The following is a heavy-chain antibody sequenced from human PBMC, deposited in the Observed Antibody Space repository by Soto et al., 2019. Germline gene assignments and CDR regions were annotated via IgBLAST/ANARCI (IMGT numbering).Heavy chain of an antibody. V-gene: IGHV2-26*01. D-gene: IGHD6-13*01. CDR1: GFSLSNARMG. J-gene: IGHJ5*02. CDR2: IFSNDEK. CDR3: ARILRIAAAGIRWFDP. Sequence: QVTLKESGPVLVKPTETLTLTCTVSGFSLSNARMGVSWIRQPPGKAPEWLAHIFSNDEKSYSTSLKSRLTISKDTSKSQVVPTMTNMDPVDTATYYCARILRIAAAGIRWFDPWGQGTLVTVSS.